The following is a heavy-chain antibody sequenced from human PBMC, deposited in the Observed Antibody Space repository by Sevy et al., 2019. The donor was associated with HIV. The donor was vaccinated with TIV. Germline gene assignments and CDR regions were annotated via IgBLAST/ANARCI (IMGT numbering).Heavy chain of an antibody. CDR1: GFTFSNAW. CDR2: IKRKTDGGTT. Sequence: GGSLRLSCAASGFTFSNAWMSWVRKAPGKGLEWVGRIKRKTDGGTTDYAAPVKGRFTISRDDSKNTLYLQMNSLKTEDTAVYYCTTFSSGSRSGGWGQGTLVTVSS. D-gene: IGHD1-26*01. V-gene: IGHV3-15*01. J-gene: IGHJ4*02. CDR3: TTFSSGSRSGG.